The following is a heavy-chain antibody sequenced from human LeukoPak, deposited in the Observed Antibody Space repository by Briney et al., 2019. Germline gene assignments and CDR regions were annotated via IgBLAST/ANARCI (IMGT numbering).Heavy chain of an antibody. CDR2: INTNTGNP. CDR3: ARALSIAVAAGGY. Sequence: ASVKVSCKASGYSFTGYAMNWVRQAPGQGLEWMGWINTNTGNPTYAQGFTGRFVFSLDTSVTTAYLQISSLKTEDTAVYYCARALSIAVAAGGYWGQGTLVTVSS. CDR1: GYSFTGYA. J-gene: IGHJ4*02. V-gene: IGHV7-4-1*02. D-gene: IGHD6-13*01.